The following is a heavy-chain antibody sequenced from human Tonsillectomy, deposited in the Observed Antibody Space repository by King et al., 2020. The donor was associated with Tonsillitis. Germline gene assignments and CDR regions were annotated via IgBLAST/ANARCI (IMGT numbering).Heavy chain of an antibody. CDR1: GFTVSSNH. V-gene: IGHV3-53*01. CDR2: IYSGGST. D-gene: IGHD2-21*02. Sequence: VQLVESGGGLIQPGGSLRLSCAASGFTVSSNHMSWVRQAPGKGLEWVSVIYSGGSTYYAVSVKGRFTISRDNSKNTLYLQMNSLRAEDTAVYYCASLCGGDCYSNFDYWGQGTLVTVSS. CDR3: ASLCGGDCYSNFDY. J-gene: IGHJ4*02.